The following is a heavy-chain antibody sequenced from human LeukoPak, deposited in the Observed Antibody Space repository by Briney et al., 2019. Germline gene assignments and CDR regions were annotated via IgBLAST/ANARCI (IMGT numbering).Heavy chain of an antibody. V-gene: IGHV1-24*01. CDR3: ATRVYYDSSGYYFDY. D-gene: IGHD3-22*01. J-gene: IGHJ4*02. CDR2: FDPEDGET. Sequence: ASVKVSCKVSGYTLTELSMHWVRQAPGKGLEWMGVFDPEDGETIYAQKFQGRVTMTEDTSTDTAYVELSSLRSEDTAVYYCATRVYYDSSGYYFDYWGQGTLVTVSS. CDR1: GYTLTELS.